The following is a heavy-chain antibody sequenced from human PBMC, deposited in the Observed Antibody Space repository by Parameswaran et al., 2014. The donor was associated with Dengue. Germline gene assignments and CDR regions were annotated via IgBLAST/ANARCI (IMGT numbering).Heavy chain of an antibody. J-gene: IGHJ6*02. V-gene: IGHV1-69*13. CDR1: GGTFTSYA. CDR3: VYTGTPPSGGHYEMDV. CDR2: IISIFGAT. Sequence: SVKVSCKTSGGTFTSYAISWVRQAPGQGLEWMGSIISIFGATNYAQDFQGGVTITADESTRTAYMELSSLRSEDTALYYCVYTGTPPSGGHYEMDVWGQGTSVTVSS. D-gene: IGHD1-26*01.